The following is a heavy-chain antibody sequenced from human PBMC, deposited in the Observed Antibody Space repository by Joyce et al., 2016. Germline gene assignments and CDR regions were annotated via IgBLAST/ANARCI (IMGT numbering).Heavy chain of an antibody. CDR2: ISAYNGNT. CDR3: ARGPASLTSEYHYYMEF. Sequence: QVQLVQSGAEVKKPGASVKVSCNISGYTFTSSGIHWVRQAPGQGLEWMGWISAYNGNTHYVQKFKGRVTMTTDTSTNTGYMELRSLRADDTALYYCARGPASLTSEYHYYMEFWGQGTAVSVSS. V-gene: IGHV1-18*01. CDR1: GYTFTSSG. J-gene: IGHJ6*03. D-gene: IGHD3-9*01.